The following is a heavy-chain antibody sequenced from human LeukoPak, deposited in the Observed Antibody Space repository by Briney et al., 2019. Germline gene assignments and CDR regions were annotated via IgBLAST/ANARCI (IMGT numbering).Heavy chain of an antibody. CDR1: GFTVSSNY. D-gene: IGHD4-17*01. Sequence: GGSLRLSCAASGFTVSSNYMSWVRQAPGKGLEWVSAISGSGGSTYYADSVKGRFTISRDNSKNTLYLQMNSLRAEDTAVYYCATMTTVTKGDYWGQGTLVTVSS. CDR3: ATMTTVTKGDY. CDR2: ISGSGGST. V-gene: IGHV3-23*01. J-gene: IGHJ4*02.